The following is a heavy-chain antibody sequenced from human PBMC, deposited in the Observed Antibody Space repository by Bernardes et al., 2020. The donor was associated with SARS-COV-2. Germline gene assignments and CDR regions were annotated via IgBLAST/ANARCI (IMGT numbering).Heavy chain of an antibody. V-gene: IGHV1-18*01. CDR3: ATVVGYSYGGGWFDP. CDR1: GYTFSSYG. D-gene: IGHD5-18*01. Sequence: ASVKVSCKASGYTFSSYGIRWVRQAPGQGLEWMGWISGYNGDTNYDQKFQDRLTMTTDTSTTTAYMELRSLTSDDTAVYYCATVVGYSYGGGWFDPWGQGTLVTVSS. CDR2: ISGYNGDT. J-gene: IGHJ5*02.